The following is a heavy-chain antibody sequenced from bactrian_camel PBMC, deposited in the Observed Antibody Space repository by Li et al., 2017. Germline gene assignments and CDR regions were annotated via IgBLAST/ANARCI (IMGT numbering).Heavy chain of an antibody. V-gene: IGHV3S6*01. D-gene: IGHD1*01. CDR3: AARVKTRLQLYLLQPDQWSD. CDR2: KYTGGGDT. J-gene: IGHJ4*01. Sequence: VQLVESGGGSVRAGGSLRLSCVGYGYDFDQWMGWFRQAPGKEREGIACKYTGGGDTFYADTVKGRSTVSQDNRKNVLHLEMNNLTQQDTATYYCAARVKTRLQLYLLQPDQWSDWGQGTQVTVS. CDR1: GYDFDQW.